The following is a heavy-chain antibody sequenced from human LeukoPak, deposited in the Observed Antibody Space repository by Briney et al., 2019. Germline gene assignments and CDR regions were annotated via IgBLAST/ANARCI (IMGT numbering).Heavy chain of an antibody. CDR1: GFTFSSYA. Sequence: PGGSLTLSCAASGFTFSSYAMSLVRQAPGKGLELVSAISGSCGSTYYADSVKGRFTVFRDNSKNTLYLQMNRLRAEDTAVYYCAKDGRRYFGWLSSCGYYYYHMDVWGKGTTVTVSS. J-gene: IGHJ6*03. CDR2: ISGSCGST. V-gene: IGHV3-23*01. D-gene: IGHD3-9*01. CDR3: AKDGRRYFGWLSSCGYYYYHMDV.